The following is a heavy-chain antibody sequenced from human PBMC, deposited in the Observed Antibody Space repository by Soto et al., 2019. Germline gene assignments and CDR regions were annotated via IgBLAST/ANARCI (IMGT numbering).Heavy chain of an antibody. CDR1: GYTFSSYG. J-gene: IGHJ5*01. D-gene: IGHD6-13*01. CDR2: ISGYNGNT. V-gene: IGHV1-18*01. CDR3: AREGQLGS. Sequence: QVQLVQSGAEVKKPGASVKVSCKTSGYTFSSYGFSWVRQAPGQGLEWIGWISGYNGNTNYAQRFQGRVTMTTDTSTSTAYMELRSLRTDDTSVYYCAREGQLGSWGQGTLVTVSS.